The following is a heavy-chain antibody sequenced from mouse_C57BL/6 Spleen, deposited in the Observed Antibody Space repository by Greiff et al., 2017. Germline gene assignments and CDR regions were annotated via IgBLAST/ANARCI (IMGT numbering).Heavy chain of an antibody. CDR1: GYTFTSYW. D-gene: IGHD2-3*01. Sequence: QVHVKQSGAELVKPGASVKLSCKASGYTFTSYWMHWVKQRPGQGLEWIGMIHPNSGSTNYNEKFKSKATLTVDKSSSTAYMQLSSLTSEDSAVYYCATGDGYYFDYWGQGTTLTVSS. J-gene: IGHJ2*01. CDR2: IHPNSGST. V-gene: IGHV1-64*01. CDR3: ATGDGYYFDY.